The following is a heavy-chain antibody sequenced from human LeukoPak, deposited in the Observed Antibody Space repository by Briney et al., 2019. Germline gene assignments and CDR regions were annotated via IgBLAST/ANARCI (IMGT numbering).Heavy chain of an antibody. CDR2: IYSSGTT. CDR3: ASSPRLTTSWFLFDS. J-gene: IGHJ5*01. D-gene: IGHD2-2*01. CDR1: GGSISNYY. Sequence: SETLSLTCTVSGGSISNYYWSWIRQPAVKGLEWIGRIYSSGTTIYNPSLKSRVTMSVDTSKNQFSLKLSSVTAADTAVYYCASSPRLTTSWFLFDSWGHGTLVTVSS. V-gene: IGHV4-4*07.